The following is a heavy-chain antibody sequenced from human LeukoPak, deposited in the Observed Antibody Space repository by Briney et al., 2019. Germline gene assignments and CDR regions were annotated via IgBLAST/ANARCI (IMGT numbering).Heavy chain of an antibody. CDR3: ARHGLTVAGPFDY. CDR1: GGSFSGYY. V-gene: IGHV4-34*01. J-gene: IGHJ4*02. Sequence: SETLSLTCAVYGGSFSGYYWSWIRQPPGKGLEWLGEIKHSGSTNYNPSLKSRVTISVDTSKNQFSLKLSSVTAADTAVYYCARHGLTVAGPFDYWGQGTLVTVSA. CDR2: IKHSGST. D-gene: IGHD6-19*01.